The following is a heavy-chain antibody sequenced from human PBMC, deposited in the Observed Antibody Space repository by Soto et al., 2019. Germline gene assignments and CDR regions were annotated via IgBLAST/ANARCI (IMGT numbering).Heavy chain of an antibody. V-gene: IGHV4-4*02. CDR1: GDSISSPKW. CDR3: AYSPGWYRHDL. Sequence: QVQLQESGPGLVKPSGTLSLTCAVSGDSISSPKWWTWVRQPPGKGLEWIGDMLHSGTTNYNPSLKSRVTISVDKSKNQSSLNLYSVTAAGTAVYYCAYSPGWYRHDLWGPGTLVIVSS. J-gene: IGHJ3*01. D-gene: IGHD6-19*01. CDR2: MLHSGTT.